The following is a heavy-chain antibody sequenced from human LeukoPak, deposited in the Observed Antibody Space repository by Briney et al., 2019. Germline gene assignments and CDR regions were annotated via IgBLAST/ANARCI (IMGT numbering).Heavy chain of an antibody. CDR1: GGSFSGYY. CDR2: INHSGST. D-gene: IGHD6-19*01. V-gene: IGHV4-34*01. Sequence: SETLSLTCAVYGGSFSGYYWSWIRQPPGKGLEWIGEINHSGSTNYNPSLKSRVTISVDTSKNQFSLKLSSVTAADTAVYYCARGPLYSSGQEFDYWGQGTLVTVSS. J-gene: IGHJ4*02. CDR3: ARGPLYSSGQEFDY.